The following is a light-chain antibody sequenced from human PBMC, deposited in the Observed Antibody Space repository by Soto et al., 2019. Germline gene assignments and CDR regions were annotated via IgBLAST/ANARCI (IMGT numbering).Light chain of an antibody. J-gene: IGKJ1*01. Sequence: EIVLTQSPGTLSLSPGEGATLSCRASQSVSSIYLAWYQQKPGQAPRLLIYGASSRATGIPDRFSGSGSGTDFTLTISRLEPEDFAVYYCQQSVTFGQGTRWKSN. V-gene: IGKV3-20*01. CDR2: GAS. CDR3: QQSVT. CDR1: QSVSSIY.